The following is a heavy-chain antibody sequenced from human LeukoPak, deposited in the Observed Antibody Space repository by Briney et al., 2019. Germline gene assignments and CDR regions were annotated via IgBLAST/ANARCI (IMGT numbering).Heavy chain of an antibody. CDR3: AEGGYCNNSNCYTFDY. CDR1: GFTFSSYA. V-gene: IGHV3-23*01. D-gene: IGHD2-2*01. CDR2: ISGSGDTT. Sequence: GGSLRLSCAASGFTFSSYAMRWVRQAPGKGLEWVSAISGSGDTTYYADSVKGRFTTSRDNSKNTLCLQMNSLRAEDTAVYYCAEGGYCNNSNCYTFDYWGQGTLVTVSS. J-gene: IGHJ4*02.